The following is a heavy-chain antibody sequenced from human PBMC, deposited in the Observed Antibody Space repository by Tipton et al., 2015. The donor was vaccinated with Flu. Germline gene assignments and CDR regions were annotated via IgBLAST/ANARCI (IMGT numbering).Heavy chain of an antibody. CDR1: GGSISSSRYY. V-gene: IGHV4-39*07. CDR3: ARYPESNYHWFGP. J-gene: IGHJ5*02. CDR2: IYHSGTA. D-gene: IGHD4-11*01. Sequence: TLSLTCTVSGGSISSSRYYRGWIRQPPGKGLEWIGSIYHSGTAYYNPSLKSRVTISVDTSKNQISLKLSSVTAADPAVYYCARYPESNYHWFGPWGQGALVTVSS.